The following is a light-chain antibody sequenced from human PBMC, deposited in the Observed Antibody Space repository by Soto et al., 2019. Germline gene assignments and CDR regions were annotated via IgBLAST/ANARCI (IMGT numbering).Light chain of an antibody. Sequence: QLVLTQPPSASGTSGQRVTISCSGTDSNIGRNPVNWYHQFPGTAPSLLIYDNIQRPSGVPDRFSGAKSGTSAFLAISGLQSEDEADYYCATWDDSLSGYVVFGGGTQLTVL. CDR1: DSNIGRNP. CDR2: DNI. CDR3: ATWDDSLSGYVV. V-gene: IGLV1-44*01. J-gene: IGLJ2*01.